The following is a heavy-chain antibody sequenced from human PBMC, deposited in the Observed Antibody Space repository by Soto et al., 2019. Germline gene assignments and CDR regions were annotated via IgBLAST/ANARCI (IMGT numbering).Heavy chain of an antibody. Sequence: ASVKVSCKASGYTFTSYDINWVRQATGQGLEWMGWMNPNSGNTGYAQKFQGRVTMTRNTSISTAYMELSSLRSEDTAVYYCARGWSIAAAGPYYYYYYGMDVWGQGTTVTVSS. J-gene: IGHJ6*02. D-gene: IGHD6-13*01. CDR1: GYTFTSYD. CDR3: ARGWSIAAAGPYYYYYYGMDV. CDR2: MNPNSGNT. V-gene: IGHV1-8*01.